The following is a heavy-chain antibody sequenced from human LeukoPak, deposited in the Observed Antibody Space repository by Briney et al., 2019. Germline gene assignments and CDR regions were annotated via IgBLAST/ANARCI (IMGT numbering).Heavy chain of an antibody. CDR1: GYTFTDYY. D-gene: IGHD3-22*01. V-gene: IGHV1-2*02. J-gene: IGHJ6*03. CDR2: INPNSGGT. Sequence: GASVKVSCKASGYTFTDYYMHWVRQAPGQGLEWMGWINPNSGGTNYAQKFQGRVTMTRDTSISTAYMELSSLRSEDTAVYYCARGQYDSSGWNYMDVWGKGTTVTISS. CDR3: ARGQYDSSGWNYMDV.